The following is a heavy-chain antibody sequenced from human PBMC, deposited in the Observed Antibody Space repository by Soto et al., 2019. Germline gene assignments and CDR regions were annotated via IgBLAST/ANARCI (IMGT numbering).Heavy chain of an antibody. CDR2: TSYAGGVQ. CDR3: ARDHKGGYYYYGMDV. CDR1: GFTFSNYG. J-gene: IGHJ6*02. V-gene: IGHV3-30*03. Sequence: LRLSCAASGFTFSNYGMHWVRQAPGEGLEWAAVTSYAGGVQYYADSVKGRFTISRDNSKNTLYLQMNSLRAEDTAVYYCARDHKGGYYYYGMDVWGQGTTVTVSS.